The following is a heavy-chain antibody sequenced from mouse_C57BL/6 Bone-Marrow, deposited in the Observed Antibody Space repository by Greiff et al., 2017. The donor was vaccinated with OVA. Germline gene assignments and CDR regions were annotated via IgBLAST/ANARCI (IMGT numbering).Heavy chain of an antibody. CDR1: GYTFTSYS. Sequence: QVQLQQPGAELVKPGASVKMSCKASGYTFTSYSITWVKQRPGQGLEWIGDIYPGSGSSNSNETFKSKATLTVDTSSSAAYMQLSSLTSEDSAVYDGASGYGSGSYWYFDDWGTGTTVTVSS. V-gene: IGHV1-55*01. CDR3: ASGYGSGSYWYFDD. J-gene: IGHJ1*03. D-gene: IGHD1-1*01. CDR2: IYPGSGSS.